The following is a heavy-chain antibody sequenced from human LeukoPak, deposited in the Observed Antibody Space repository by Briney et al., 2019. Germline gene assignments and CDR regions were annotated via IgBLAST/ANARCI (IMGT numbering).Heavy chain of an antibody. D-gene: IGHD2-2*01. Sequence: GGSLRLSCAASGNYWMHWVRQAPGKGLVWVSHIDSDGSWTSYADSVKGRFTISKDNAKNTVYLQMDNLRAEDTAVYYCVSFYETYWGRGTLVTVSS. CDR2: IDSDGSWT. CDR1: GNYW. V-gene: IGHV3-74*01. CDR3: VSFYETY. J-gene: IGHJ4*02.